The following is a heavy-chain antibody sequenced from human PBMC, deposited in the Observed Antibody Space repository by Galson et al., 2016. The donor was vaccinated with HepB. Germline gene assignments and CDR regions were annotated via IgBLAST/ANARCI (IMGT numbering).Heavy chain of an antibody. V-gene: IGHV4-39*01. J-gene: IGHJ4*01. D-gene: IGHD4-17*01. CDR2: FDYSGST. CDR1: GGSIRSNTLY. Sequence: SETLSLTCTVSGGSIRSNTLYWGWIRQPPGKGLEWIGNFDYSGSTHYNPSLKSRVTMSADTSKNQFSLNLSTVTAADTAVYFCARGTHYGDFSDYWGHGTLVTVSS. CDR3: ARGTHYGDFSDY.